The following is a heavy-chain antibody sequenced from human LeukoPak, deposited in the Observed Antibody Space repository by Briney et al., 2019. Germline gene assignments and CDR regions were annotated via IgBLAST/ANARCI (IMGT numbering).Heavy chain of an antibody. CDR2: ISYDGSNK. V-gene: IGHV3-30*18. D-gene: IGHD5-12*01. J-gene: IGHJ3*02. Sequence: GGSLRLSCAASGITFSSYGMHWVRQAPGKGLEWVAVISYDGSNKYYADSVKGRFTISRDNSKNTLYLQMNSLRAEDTAVYYCAKGGGYDYVAFDIWGQGTMVTVSS. CDR3: AKGGGYDYVAFDI. CDR1: GITFSSYG.